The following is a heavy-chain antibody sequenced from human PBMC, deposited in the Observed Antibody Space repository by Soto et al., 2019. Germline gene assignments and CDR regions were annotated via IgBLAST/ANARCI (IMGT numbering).Heavy chain of an antibody. CDR2: INPSGGST. CDR1: GYTFTSYY. V-gene: IGHV1-46*01. Sequence: ASVKVSCKASGYTFTSYYMHWVRQAPGQGLEWMGIINPSGGSTSYAQKFQGRVTMTRDTSTSTVYMELSSLRSEDTAVYCCARSEDILTGYPPIYYYGMDVWGQGTTVTVSS. J-gene: IGHJ6*02. D-gene: IGHD3-9*01. CDR3: ARSEDILTGYPPIYYYGMDV.